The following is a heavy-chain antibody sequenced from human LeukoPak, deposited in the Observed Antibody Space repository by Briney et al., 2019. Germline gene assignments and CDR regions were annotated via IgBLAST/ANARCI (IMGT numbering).Heavy chain of an antibody. J-gene: IGHJ6*03. CDR1: GGTFSSYA. D-gene: IGHD2/OR15-2a*01. Sequence: ASVKVSCKASGGTFSSYAISWVRQAPGQGLEWMGGIIPIFGTANYAQKLQGRVTMTTDTSTSTACMELSSLRSEDTAVYYCATKNIYRGTTAALREFLYYMDVWGKGTTVTVSS. V-gene: IGHV1-69*05. CDR2: IIPIFGTA. CDR3: ATKNIYRGTTAALREFLYYMDV.